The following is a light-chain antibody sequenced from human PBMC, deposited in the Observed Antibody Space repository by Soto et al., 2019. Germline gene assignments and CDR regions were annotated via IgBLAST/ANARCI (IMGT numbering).Light chain of an antibody. V-gene: IGLV2-14*03. CDR2: DVS. CDR3: SSFTTTTTSV. CDR1: SSDVCTHNF. Sequence: QYALTQPASVSGSPGQSIAMSCTGTSSDVCTHNFVSWYQQHPGKAPKLIIYDVSNRPSGISDRFFGSKSGNTASLTISGLQAEDEADYYCSSFTTTTTSVFGTVTKVTVL. J-gene: IGLJ1*01.